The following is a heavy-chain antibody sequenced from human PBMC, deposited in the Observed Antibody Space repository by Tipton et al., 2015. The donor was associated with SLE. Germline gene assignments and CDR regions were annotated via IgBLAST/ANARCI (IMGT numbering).Heavy chain of an antibody. D-gene: IGHD3-3*01. CDR2: ISYDGSNK. J-gene: IGHJ3*02. Sequence: SLRLSCAASGLTFSSYGMHWVRQAPGKGLEWVAVISYDGSNKYYADSVKGRFTISRDNSKNTLYLQMNSLRAEDTAVYYCAKDNADFWSGYDAFDIWGQGTMVTVSS. CDR3: AKDNADFWSGYDAFDI. V-gene: IGHV3-30*18. CDR1: GLTFSSYG.